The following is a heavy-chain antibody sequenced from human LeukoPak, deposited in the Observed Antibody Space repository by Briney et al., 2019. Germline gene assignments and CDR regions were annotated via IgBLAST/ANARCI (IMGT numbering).Heavy chain of an antibody. CDR1: GFTFSSYS. Sequence: HPGGSLRLSCAASGFTFSSYSMNWVRQAPGKGLEDVSAINANGDSTYYGNSVRGRFTISRDNSKNALLLQLGSVRPEDMAVYFCAGESVTDRALDYWGQGTLVTVSS. D-gene: IGHD2-15*01. V-gene: IGHV3-64*01. CDR2: INANGDST. CDR3: AGESVTDRALDY. J-gene: IGHJ4*02.